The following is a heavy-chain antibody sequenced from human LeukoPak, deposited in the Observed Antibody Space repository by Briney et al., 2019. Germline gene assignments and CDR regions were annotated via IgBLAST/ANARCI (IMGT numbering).Heavy chain of an antibody. V-gene: IGHV4-39*07. J-gene: IGHJ5*02. CDR2: IYYSGST. D-gene: IGHD1-26*01. Sequence: SETLSLTCTVSGGSISSSSYYWGWIRQPPGKGLEWIGSIYYSGSTYYNPSLKSRVTISVDTSKNQFSLKLSSVTAADTAVYYCARDPQGQWELLRWFDPWGQGTLVTVSS. CDR1: GGSISSSSYY. CDR3: ARDPQGQWELLRWFDP.